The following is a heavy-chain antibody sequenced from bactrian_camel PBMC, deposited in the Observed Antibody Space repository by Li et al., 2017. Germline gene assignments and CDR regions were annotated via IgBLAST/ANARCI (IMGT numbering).Heavy chain of an antibody. CDR1: GFTFSNNW. CDR2: LNTGDGSR. D-gene: IGHD5*01. Sequence: VESGGGLVQPGGSLRLSCAASGFTFSNNWMHWVRQAPGKGLEWVSELNTGDGSRMSADSVKGRFTISRDNAKNTLYLQLNSLQTEDTAMYYCLSSLGSDEGYWGQGTQVTVS. V-gene: IGHV3S1*01. CDR3: LSSLGSDEGY. J-gene: IGHJ4*01.